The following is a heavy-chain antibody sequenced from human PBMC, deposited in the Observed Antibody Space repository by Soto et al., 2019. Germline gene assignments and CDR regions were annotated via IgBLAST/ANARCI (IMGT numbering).Heavy chain of an antibody. D-gene: IGHD4-17*01. V-gene: IGHV3-9*01. CDR3: AKDHYGDYAEGDFDY. CDR2: ITWNSGSM. J-gene: IGHJ4*02. Sequence: LSLSCAASGFTFDDYAMHWVRQAPGKGLEWVSGITWNSGSMGYVDSVKGRFTISRDNAKNSLYLQMNSLRAEDTALYYCAKDHYGDYAEGDFDYWGQGTLVTVSS. CDR1: GFTFDDYA.